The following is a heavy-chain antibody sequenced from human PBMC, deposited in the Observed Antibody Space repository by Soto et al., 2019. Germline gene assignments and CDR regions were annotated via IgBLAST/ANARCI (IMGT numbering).Heavy chain of an antibody. CDR3: ARDKIAGLFDY. CDR1: GWSFSGYY. J-gene: IGHJ4*02. V-gene: IGHV4-34*01. CDR2: INHSGST. D-gene: IGHD2-21*01. Sequence: QVQLQQWGAGLLKPSETLSLTCAVPGWSFSGYYWTWIRQPPGTGLEWIGEINHSGSTNYHPSLKSRVTISVDTSKNQLSLKLTSVTATDTAVYYCARDKIAGLFDYWGQGTLVSVSS.